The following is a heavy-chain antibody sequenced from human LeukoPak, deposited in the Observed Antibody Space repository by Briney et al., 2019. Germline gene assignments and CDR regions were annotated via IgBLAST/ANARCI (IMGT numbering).Heavy chain of an antibody. J-gene: IGHJ3*02. Sequence: PSETLSLTCTISGGSISSYYWSWIRQPPGKGLEWIGYIYYTGSTNHNPSLKSRVTISVDTSKNQFSLKLSSVTAADTAVYYCARIGLGELSFLPEEAFDIWGQGTMVTVSS. D-gene: IGHD3-16*02. CDR1: GGSISSYY. CDR2: IYYTGST. CDR3: ARIGLGELSFLPEEAFDI. V-gene: IGHV4-59*12.